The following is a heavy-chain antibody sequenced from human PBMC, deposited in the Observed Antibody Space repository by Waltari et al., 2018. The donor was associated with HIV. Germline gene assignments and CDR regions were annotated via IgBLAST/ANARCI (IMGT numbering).Heavy chain of an antibody. J-gene: IGHJ5*02. CDR1: GGSFSGYY. CDR3: ATVRIWNYDYGIWFDP. D-gene: IGHD1-7*01. CDR2: INHSGST. V-gene: IGHV4-34*01. Sequence: QVQLQQWGAGLLKPSETLSLPCAVYGGSFSGYYWTWIRQPPGKGLEWIGEINHSGSTNYNPALKSRVTISVDTSKNQFSLKLSSVTAADTAVYYCATVRIWNYDYGIWFDPWGQGTLVTVSS.